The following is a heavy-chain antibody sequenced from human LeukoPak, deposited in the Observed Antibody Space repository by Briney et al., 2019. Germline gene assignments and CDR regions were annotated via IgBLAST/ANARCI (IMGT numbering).Heavy chain of an antibody. D-gene: IGHD2-2*01. CDR2: ISYDGGNK. J-gene: IGHJ4*02. Sequence: QAGGSLRLSCAASGFTFSSYGMHWVRQAPGKGLEWVAVISYDGGNKYYADSVKGRFTISRDNSKNTLYLQMNSLRAEDTAVYYCARDLQYQLLMGEIDYWGQGTLVTVSS. CDR3: ARDLQYQLLMGEIDY. CDR1: GFTFSSYG. V-gene: IGHV3-30*03.